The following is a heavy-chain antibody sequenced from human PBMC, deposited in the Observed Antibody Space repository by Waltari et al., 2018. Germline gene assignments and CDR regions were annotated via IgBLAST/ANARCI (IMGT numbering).Heavy chain of an antibody. CDR1: GYTFSNYG. V-gene: IGHV1-18*01. D-gene: IGHD2-2*01. Sequence: QVQLVQSGTEVKKPGASVKVSCKASGYTFSNYGVTWVRQAPGQGLEWMGWISPYNGKTNYAQKLQGRLTMTTATSASTAYMELRSLRSDDTAVYYCARVYCSTTTCYDGGYFDYWGQGTLVTVSS. CDR2: ISPYNGKT. J-gene: IGHJ4*02. CDR3: ARVYCSTTTCYDGGYFDY.